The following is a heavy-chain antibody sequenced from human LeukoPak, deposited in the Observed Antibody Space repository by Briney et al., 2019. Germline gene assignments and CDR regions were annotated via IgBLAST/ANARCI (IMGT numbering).Heavy chain of an antibody. CDR3: AREAPPYYYDSSGPAHDAFDI. CDR1: GGSISSYY. V-gene: IGHV4-59*01. J-gene: IGHJ3*02. D-gene: IGHD3-22*01. CDR2: IYYSGST. Sequence: PSETLSLTCTVSGGSISSYYWSWIRQPPGKGLEWIGYIYYSGSTNYNPSLKSRVTISVDTSKNQFSLKLSSVTAADTAVYYCAREAPPYYYDSSGPAHDAFDIWGQGTMVTVSS.